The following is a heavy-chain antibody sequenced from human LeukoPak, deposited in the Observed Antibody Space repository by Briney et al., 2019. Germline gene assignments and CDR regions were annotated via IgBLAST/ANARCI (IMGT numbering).Heavy chain of an antibody. CDR2: ISFSVNTK. CDR1: GFTFSDYS. Sequence: PGGSLRLSCAASGFTFSDYSMNWVRQAPGKGLEWVSYISFSVNTKYYGDSVKGRFTISRDNAKNSLYLHMDSLRAEDTAVYYCARDRAYYDFWSGYFDAFDIWGQGTMVTVSS. D-gene: IGHD3-3*01. CDR3: ARDRAYYDFWSGYFDAFDI. V-gene: IGHV3-48*04. J-gene: IGHJ3*02.